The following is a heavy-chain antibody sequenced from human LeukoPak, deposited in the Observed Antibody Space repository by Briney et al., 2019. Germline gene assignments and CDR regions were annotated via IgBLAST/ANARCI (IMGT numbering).Heavy chain of an antibody. Sequence: PGGSLRLSCAASGFTFSSYSMNWVRQAPGKGLEWVSYISSSSSTIYYADSVKGRFTISRDNAKNLLYLQMNSLRAEDTAVYYCARASYGSGSFPDYWGQGTLVTVSS. CDR1: GFTFSSYS. CDR3: ARASYGSGSFPDY. V-gene: IGHV3-48*01. D-gene: IGHD3-10*01. J-gene: IGHJ4*02. CDR2: ISSSSSTI.